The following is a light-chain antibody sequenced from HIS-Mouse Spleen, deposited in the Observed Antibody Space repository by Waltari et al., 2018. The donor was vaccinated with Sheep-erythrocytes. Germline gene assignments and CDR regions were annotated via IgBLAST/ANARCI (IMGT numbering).Light chain of an antibody. CDR1: SSDVGGYNY. CDR2: DVS. V-gene: IGLV2-11*01. CDR3: CSYAGSYNHV. Sequence: QSALTQPRSVSGSPGQSVTISCTGTSSDVGGYNYVSWYQQHPGKAPKLMIYDVSKRPSGVPGRLSGSKSGNTASLTISGRQAEDEADYYCCSYAGSYNHVFATGTKVTVL. J-gene: IGLJ1*01.